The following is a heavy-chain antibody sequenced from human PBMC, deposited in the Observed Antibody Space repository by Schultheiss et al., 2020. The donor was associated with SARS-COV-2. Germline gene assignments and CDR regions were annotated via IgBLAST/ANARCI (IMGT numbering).Heavy chain of an antibody. D-gene: IGHD4-17*01. V-gene: IGHV3-23*01. CDR1: GFTFSSYA. Sequence: GGSLRLSCAASGFTFSSYAMSWVRQAPGKGLEWVSAISGSGGSTYYADSVKGRFTISRDNSKNTLYLQMNSLRTEDTAMYHCAREEDYGDYYFDYWGQGTLVTVSS. J-gene: IGHJ4*02. CDR2: ISGSGGST. CDR3: AREEDYGDYYFDY.